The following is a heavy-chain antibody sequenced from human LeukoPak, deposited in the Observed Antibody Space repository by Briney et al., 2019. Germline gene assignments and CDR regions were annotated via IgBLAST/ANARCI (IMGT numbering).Heavy chain of an antibody. D-gene: IGHD3-22*01. Sequence: RASVKVSCRASGYTFTGYYMHWVRQAPGQGLEWMGWINPNSGGTNYAQKFQGRVTMTRDTSISTAYMELRSLRSDDTALYYCARDRGRQKWFQGFDPWGQGTLVTVSS. CDR2: INPNSGGT. V-gene: IGHV1-2*02. CDR3: ARDRGRQKWFQGFDP. CDR1: GYTFTGYY. J-gene: IGHJ5*02.